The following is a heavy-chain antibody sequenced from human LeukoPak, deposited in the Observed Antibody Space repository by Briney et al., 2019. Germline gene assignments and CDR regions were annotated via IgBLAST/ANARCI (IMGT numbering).Heavy chain of an antibody. Sequence: SETLSLTCTVSGGSISSYYWSWIRQPPGKGLEWIGYIYYSGSTSYNPSLKSRVTISVDTSKNQFSLKLSSVTAADTAVYYCARGGSYGLAYYYYYGMDVWGQGTTVTVSS. CDR1: GGSISSYY. J-gene: IGHJ6*02. CDR2: IYYSGST. CDR3: ARGGSYGLAYYYYYGMDV. V-gene: IGHV4-59*01. D-gene: IGHD5-18*01.